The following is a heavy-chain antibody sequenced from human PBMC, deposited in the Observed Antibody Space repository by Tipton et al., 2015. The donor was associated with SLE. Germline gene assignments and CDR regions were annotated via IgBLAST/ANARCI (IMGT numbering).Heavy chain of an antibody. J-gene: IGHJ2*01. D-gene: IGHD1-26*01. CDR1: FSGYY. Sequence: FSGYYWSWIRQPPGKGLEWMGWINTNTGNPTYAQGFTGRFVFSLDTSVSTAYLQISSLKAEDTAVYYCARELSGSNGYWYFDLWGRGTLVTVSS. V-gene: IGHV7-4-1*02. CDR2: INTNTGNP. CDR3: ARELSGSNGYWYFDL.